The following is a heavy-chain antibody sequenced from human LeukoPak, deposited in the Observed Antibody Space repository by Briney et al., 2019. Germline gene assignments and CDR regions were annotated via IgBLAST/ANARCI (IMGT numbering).Heavy chain of an antibody. Sequence: SETLSLTCTVSGGSISSYYWSWIRQPPGKGLEWIGYIYYSGSTNYNPSLKSRVTISVDTSKNQFSLKLSSVTAADTAVYYCARSGYDYPFDYWGQGTLVTVSS. D-gene: IGHD5-12*01. CDR1: GGSISSYY. V-gene: IGHV4-59*01. CDR2: IYYSGST. J-gene: IGHJ4*02. CDR3: ARSGYDYPFDY.